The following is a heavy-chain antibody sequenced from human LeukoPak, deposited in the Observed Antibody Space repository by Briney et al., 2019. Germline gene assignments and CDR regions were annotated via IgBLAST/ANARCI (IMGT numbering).Heavy chain of an antibody. CDR3: ARAQRFVDY. V-gene: IGHV4-30-2*01. CDR1: GGSISSGGYS. D-gene: IGHD3-3*01. J-gene: IGHJ4*02. CDR2: IYHSGST. Sequence: SQTLSLTCAVSGGSISSGGYSWSWIRQPPGKGLEWIGYIYHSGSTYYNPSLKSRVTISVDRSKNQFSLKLSSVIAADTAVYCCARAQRFVDYWGQGTLVTVSS.